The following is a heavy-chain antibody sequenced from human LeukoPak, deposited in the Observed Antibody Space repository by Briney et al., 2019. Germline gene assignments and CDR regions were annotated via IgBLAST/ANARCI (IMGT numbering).Heavy chain of an antibody. Sequence: PGGSLRLSCAASGFTFSNFAMTWVRQPPGKGLEWVSSIVGSSSTYYADSLKGRFTISRDNAKNSRYLQMNSLRAEDTAVYYCARIGAGSSRDYWGQGTLVTVSS. V-gene: IGHV3-21*01. CDR2: IVGSSST. CDR3: ARIGAGSSRDY. D-gene: IGHD6-13*01. CDR1: GFTFSNFA. J-gene: IGHJ4*02.